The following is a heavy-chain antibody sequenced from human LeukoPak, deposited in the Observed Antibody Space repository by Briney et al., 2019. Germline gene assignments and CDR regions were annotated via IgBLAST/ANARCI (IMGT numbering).Heavy chain of an antibody. Sequence: SETLSLTCTVSGGSINNYYWSWIRQPPGKGLEWIGYIYYSGITNYNPSLKSRVTISVDTSKNQFSLKLSSVTAADTAVYYCARCMVRGVILNWGQGTLVTVSS. J-gene: IGHJ4*02. D-gene: IGHD3-10*01. CDR3: ARCMVRGVILN. CDR2: IYYSGIT. CDR1: GGSINNYY. V-gene: IGHV4-59*01.